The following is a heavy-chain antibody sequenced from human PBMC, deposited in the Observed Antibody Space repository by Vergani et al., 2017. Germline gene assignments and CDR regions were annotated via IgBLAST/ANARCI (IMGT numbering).Heavy chain of an antibody. Sequence: QVQLQQWGAGLLKPSETLSLTCAVYGGSFSGYYWSWIRQPPGKGLEWIGEINHSGSTNYNPSLKSRVPISVDTSKTKFSLKLSSVTAADTAVYYCARGITGTTGDYWGQGTLVTVSS. CDR1: GGSFSGYY. D-gene: IGHD1-7*01. CDR3: ARGITGTTGDY. J-gene: IGHJ4*02. CDR2: INHSGST. V-gene: IGHV4-34*01.